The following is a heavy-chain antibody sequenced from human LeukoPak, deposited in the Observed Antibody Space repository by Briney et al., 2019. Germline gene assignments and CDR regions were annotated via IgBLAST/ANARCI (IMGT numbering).Heavy chain of an antibody. J-gene: IGHJ4*02. CDR3: AGRGYSGYDGVYY. CDR2: IYPGDSDT. CDR1: GYSFTSYW. V-gene: IGHV5-51*01. D-gene: IGHD5-12*01. Sequence: GESLKISCKGSGYSFTSYWIGWVRQLPGKGLGWMGIIYPGDSDTRYSPSFQGQVTISADKSISTAYLQWSSLKASDTAMYYCAGRGYSGYDGVYYWGQGTLVTVSS.